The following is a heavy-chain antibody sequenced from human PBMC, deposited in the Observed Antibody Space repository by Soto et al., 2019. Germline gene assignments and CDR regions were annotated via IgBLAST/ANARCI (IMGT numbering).Heavy chain of an antibody. D-gene: IGHD1-1*01. CDR3: ARGHPRTSTLTLFDY. Sequence: ASVKVSCKASGYTFTGYYMHWVRQAPGQGLEWMGWISAYNGNTNYAQKLQGRVTMTTDTSTSTAYMELRSLRSDDTAVYYCARGHPRTSTLTLFDYWGQGTLVTVSS. V-gene: IGHV1-18*04. CDR2: ISAYNGNT. CDR1: GYTFTGYY. J-gene: IGHJ4*02.